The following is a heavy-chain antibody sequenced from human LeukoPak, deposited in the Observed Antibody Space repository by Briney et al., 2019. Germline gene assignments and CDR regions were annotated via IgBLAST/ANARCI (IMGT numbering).Heavy chain of an antibody. Sequence: GGSLRLSCAASGFTLSRYWMSWVRQTPGKGLEWVANIKHDGSEKYYVDSVKGRFTISRDNAKNSLYLQMNSLRGEDTAVYYCARDRDYYNYFEYWGQGTLVTVSS. CDR3: ARDRDYYNYFEY. CDR2: IKHDGSEK. D-gene: IGHD3-10*01. J-gene: IGHJ4*02. V-gene: IGHV3-7*04. CDR1: GFTLSRYW.